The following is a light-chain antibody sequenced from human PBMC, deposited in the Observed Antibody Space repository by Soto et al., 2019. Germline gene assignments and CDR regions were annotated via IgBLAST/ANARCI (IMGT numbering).Light chain of an antibody. CDR3: QQYDRFPYT. CDR1: QSLSYW. CDR2: KAS. Sequence: DIQMTQSPSTLSASVGDTVTITCRPSQSLSYWLAWYQQKPGQAPKLLIHKASTLESGVQSRFSGSGSGTEFTVTISSLQPDDFATFYCQQYDRFPYTFGQGTKLEIK. V-gene: IGKV1-5*03. J-gene: IGKJ2*01.